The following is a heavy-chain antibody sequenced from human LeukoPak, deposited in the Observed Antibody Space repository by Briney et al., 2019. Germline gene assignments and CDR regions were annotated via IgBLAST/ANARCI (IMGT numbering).Heavy chain of an antibody. CDR2: IYYSGST. Sequence: SETLSLTCTVSGGSISSGDYDWSWIRQPPGKGREWIGYIYYSGSTYYNPSLKSRVTISVDTSKNQFCLKLSSVTAAATAVYYCARVYCSGGGCYLDYWGQGTLVTVSA. D-gene: IGHD2-15*01. V-gene: IGHV4-30-4*01. CDR1: GGSISSGDYD. CDR3: ARVYCSGGGCYLDY. J-gene: IGHJ4*02.